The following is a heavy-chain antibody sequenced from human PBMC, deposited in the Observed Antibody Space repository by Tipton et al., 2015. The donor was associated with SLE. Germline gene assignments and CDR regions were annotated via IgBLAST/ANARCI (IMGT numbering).Heavy chain of an antibody. V-gene: IGHV4-34*12. CDR3: ARVAPTEVFDY. CDR2: IIHSGVT. CDR1: GESFNGYF. D-gene: IGHD1-1*01. J-gene: IGHJ4*02. Sequence: LVQSSQTLSLTCAVYGESFNGYFWTWIRQPPGKGLEWIAEIIHSGVTNYNPSLRSRVTISVDMSKNQVSLKLSSVTAADTAVYYCARVAPTEVFDYWGQGTLVTVSS.